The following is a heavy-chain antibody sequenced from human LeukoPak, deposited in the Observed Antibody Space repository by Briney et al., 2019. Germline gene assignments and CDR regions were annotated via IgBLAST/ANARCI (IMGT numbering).Heavy chain of an antibody. Sequence: SETLSLTCAVYGGSFSGYYWSWIRQPPGKGLEWIGEINHSGSTNYNPSLKSRVTISVDTSKNQFSLKLSSVTAADTAVYYCARIDSSGYTYLFEYWGQGTLVTVSS. D-gene: IGHD3-22*01. CDR1: GGSFSGYY. J-gene: IGHJ4*02. CDR3: ARIDSSGYTYLFEY. V-gene: IGHV4-34*01. CDR2: INHSGST.